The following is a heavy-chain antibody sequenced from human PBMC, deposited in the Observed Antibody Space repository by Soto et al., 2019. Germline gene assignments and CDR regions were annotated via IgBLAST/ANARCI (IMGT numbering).Heavy chain of an antibody. J-gene: IGHJ6*02. Sequence: EVQLLESGGGLLQPGGSLRLSCAPSGFTFSSYAFSWVRQSPGKGLEWVSTISVSGHYTYYADSVQGGFNISRHNSRDTLYLAMNSRRAEDTALYYCAKFQVEGYHNYYGMDVWGQGTTVTVSS. CDR1: GFTFSSYA. CDR2: ISVSGHYT. CDR3: AKFQVEGYHNYYGMDV. V-gene: IGHV3-23*01.